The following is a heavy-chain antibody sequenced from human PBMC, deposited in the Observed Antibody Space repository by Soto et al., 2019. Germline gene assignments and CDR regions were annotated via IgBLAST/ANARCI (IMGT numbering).Heavy chain of an antibody. CDR1: GGSISSSSYY. Sequence: PSETLSLTCTVSGGSISSSSYYWGWIRQPPGKGLEWIGSIYYSGSTYYNPSLKSRVTISVDTSKNQFSLKLSSVTAADTAVYYCAKTYSGSYSPFDYWGQGTLVTAPQ. CDR2: IYYSGST. J-gene: IGHJ4*02. CDR3: AKTYSGSYSPFDY. V-gene: IGHV4-39*01. D-gene: IGHD1-26*01.